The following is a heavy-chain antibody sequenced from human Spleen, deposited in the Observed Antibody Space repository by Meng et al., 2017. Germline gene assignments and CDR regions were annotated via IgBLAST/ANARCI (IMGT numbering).Heavy chain of an antibody. V-gene: IGHV4-30-4*01. J-gene: IGHJ5*02. CDR2: IYYSGST. D-gene: IGHD3-10*01. CDR3: ARDRPEFGEDPIT. Sequence: VQLQDACPGLVKPSQTLSLTCSVSGGSISSGDYYWSWIRQPPGKGLEWIGYIYYSGSTYYNPSLKSRVTISVDTSKIQFSLKLSSVTAADTAVYYCARDRPEFGEDPITWGQGTLVTVSS. CDR1: GGSISSGDYY.